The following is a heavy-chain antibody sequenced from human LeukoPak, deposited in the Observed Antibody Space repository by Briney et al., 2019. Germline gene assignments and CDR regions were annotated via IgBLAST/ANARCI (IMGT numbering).Heavy chain of an antibody. V-gene: IGHV6-1*01. CDR1: GDSVSINSAA. D-gene: IGHD6-19*01. CDR2: TYQRSKWYN. CDR3: ARRPSPYSSGWYFDY. J-gene: IGHJ4*01. Sequence: SQTLSLTCAISGDSVSINSAAWNWIRQSPSRGLEWLGRTYQRSKWYNDYAVSVKSRITINPDISKNQFSLQLNSVTPEDTAVLYRARRPSPYSSGWYFDYWGQGTLVTVSS.